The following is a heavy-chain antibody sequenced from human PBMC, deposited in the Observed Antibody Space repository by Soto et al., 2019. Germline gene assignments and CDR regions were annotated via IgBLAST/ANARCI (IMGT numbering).Heavy chain of an antibody. J-gene: IGHJ5*02. D-gene: IGHD3-3*01. CDR3: ARVGYDFWSCNYTGWFNP. Sequence: SQTLSLTCSISGDSVSSNSAAWNWIRQSPSRGLEWLGRTYYRSKCYNDYAVSVKSRITINPDTSKNQFSLQLNSVTPEDTAVYYFARVGYDFWSCNYTGWFNPWGKGTLVTSPQ. V-gene: IGHV6-1*01. CDR1: GDSVSSNSAA. CDR2: TYYRSKCYN.